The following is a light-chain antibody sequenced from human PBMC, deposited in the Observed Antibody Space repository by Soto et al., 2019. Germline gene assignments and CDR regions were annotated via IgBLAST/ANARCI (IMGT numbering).Light chain of an antibody. J-gene: IGKJ4*01. V-gene: IGKV1-9*01. CDR1: QDISDY. CDR2: AAS. Sequence: IQLTQSPSFLSASVGDRVTITCRASQDISDYLAWYQQRPGKAPKLLIYAASTLQSGVPSRFSGSGSGTEFTLTISSLQPEDFATYSCQQLNSYPLTFGGGTKVDLK. CDR3: QQLNSYPLT.